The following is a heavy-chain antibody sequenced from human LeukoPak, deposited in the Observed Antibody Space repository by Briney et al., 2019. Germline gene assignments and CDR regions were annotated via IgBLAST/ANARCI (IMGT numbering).Heavy chain of an antibody. CDR3: ARDCPSGGSCYSWGP. D-gene: IGHD2-15*01. CDR1: GFTLSTYA. CDR2: ISGSGDNT. Sequence: SGGSLRLSCEASGFTLSTYAMSGVRQAPGKGPEWVSAISGSGDNTYYADSVKGRFTISRDNSKNTLYLQVNSLIAEDTAVYYCARDCPSGGSCYSWGPWGQGTLVTVFS. J-gene: IGHJ5*02. V-gene: IGHV3-23*01.